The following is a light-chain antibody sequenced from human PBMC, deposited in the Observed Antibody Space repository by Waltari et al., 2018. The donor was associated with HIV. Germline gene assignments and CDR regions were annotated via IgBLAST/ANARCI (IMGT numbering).Light chain of an antibody. J-gene: IGLJ1*01. CDR2: KDN. CDR3: QSADNSGTYYV. CDR1: ALPKQY. V-gene: IGLV3-25*03. Sequence: SYELTQPSSVSVSPGQTARITCSGDALPKQYAYWYQQKPGQAPVLMIFKDNERPSGIPERFSGSSSGTTVTLTISGVQAEDEADYYCQSADNSGTYYVFGTGTKVTVL.